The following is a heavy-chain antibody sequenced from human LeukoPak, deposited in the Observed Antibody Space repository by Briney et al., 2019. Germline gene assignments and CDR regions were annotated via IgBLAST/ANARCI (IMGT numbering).Heavy chain of an antibody. V-gene: IGHV3-20*04. Sequence: GGSLRLSCAASGFPFDNYGMAWVRQAPGKGLEWVSGITWNGGITAYADSVKGRFTISRDNAKNSLYLQMNSLRAEDTALYYCARDGPVAGVELDQWGQGTLVTVFS. J-gene: IGHJ4*02. CDR1: GFPFDNYG. CDR3: ARDGPVAGVELDQ. D-gene: IGHD6-19*01. CDR2: ITWNGGIT.